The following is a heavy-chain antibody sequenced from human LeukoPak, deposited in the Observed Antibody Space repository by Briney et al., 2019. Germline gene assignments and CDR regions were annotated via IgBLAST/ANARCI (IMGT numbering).Heavy chain of an antibody. CDR2: ISGSGGST. CDR3: AKTPYDSSGYYHFDY. J-gene: IGHJ4*02. CDR1: GFTFSSYA. D-gene: IGHD3-22*01. V-gene: IGHV3-23*01. Sequence: GGSLRLSCAASGFTFSSYAMSWVRQAPGKGLEWVSAISGSGGSTYYADSVKGRFTISRDNSKNTLYLQMNSLRAEDTAVYYCAKTPYDSSGYYHFDYWGLGTLVTVSS.